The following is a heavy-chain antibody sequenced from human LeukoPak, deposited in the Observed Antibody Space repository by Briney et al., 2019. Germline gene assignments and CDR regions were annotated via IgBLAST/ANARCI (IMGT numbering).Heavy chain of an antibody. Sequence: SETLSLTCTVSGGSISSYYWSWLRQPPGKGLEWIGYIYYSGRTNYNPSLKSRVTISVDTSKNQFSLKLSSVTAADTAVYYCASGILTGYYSVDVWGQGTMVTVSS. CDR3: ASGILTGYYSVDV. CDR1: GGSISSYY. CDR2: IYYSGRT. D-gene: IGHD3-9*01. V-gene: IGHV4-59*01. J-gene: IGHJ3*01.